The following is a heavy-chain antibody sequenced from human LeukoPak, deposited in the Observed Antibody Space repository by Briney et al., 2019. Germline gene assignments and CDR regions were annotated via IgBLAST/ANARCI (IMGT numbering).Heavy chain of an antibody. CDR1: GFSFSLYG. CDR2: ISSSSSYI. CDR3: ARVATPYYFDY. D-gene: IGHD2-15*01. J-gene: IGHJ4*02. V-gene: IGHV3-21*01. Sequence: GGSLRLSCGASGFSFSLYGMHWVRQAPGKGLEWVSSISSSSSYIYYADSVKGRFTISRDNAKNSLYLQMNSLRAEDTAVYYCARVATPYYFDYWGQGTLVTVSS.